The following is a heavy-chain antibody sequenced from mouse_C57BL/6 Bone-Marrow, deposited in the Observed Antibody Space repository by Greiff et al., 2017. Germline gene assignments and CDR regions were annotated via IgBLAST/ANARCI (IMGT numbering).Heavy chain of an antibody. J-gene: IGHJ3*01. V-gene: IGHV5-4*03. CDR2: ISAGGSYT. Sequence: EVMLVESGGGLVKPGGSLKLSCAASGFTFTSYAMSWVRQTPGQRLEWVATISAGGSYTYYPDNFKGRFTITRDNAQNNLYLQLSHLRCGDTAMYNCARGWLLRGAYWGKGTLVTVSA. D-gene: IGHD2-3*01. CDR1: GFTFTSYA. CDR3: ARGWLLRGAY.